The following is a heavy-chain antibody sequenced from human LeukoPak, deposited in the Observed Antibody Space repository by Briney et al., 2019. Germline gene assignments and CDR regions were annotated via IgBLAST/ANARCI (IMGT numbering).Heavy chain of an antibody. CDR2: INHSGST. Sequence: SETLSLTRAVYGGSFSAYYWSWIRQPPGKGLEWIGEINHSGSTNYNPPLKSRVSISVNTSKNQFSLKLSSVTAADTAVYYCAGYYYYYMDVWGEGTTVTVSS. CDR3: AGYYYYYMDV. J-gene: IGHJ6*03. V-gene: IGHV4-34*01. CDR1: GGSFSAYY.